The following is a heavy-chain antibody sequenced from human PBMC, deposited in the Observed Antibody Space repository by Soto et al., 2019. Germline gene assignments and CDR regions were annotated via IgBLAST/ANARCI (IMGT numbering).Heavy chain of an antibody. Sequence: PSETLSRTCTVSGGSISSYYWSWIRQPPGKGLEWIGYIYNSGSTNYNPSLKSRVTISVDTSKNQFSLKLSSVTAADTAVYYRAYGDSRRPFDSWGQGTLVTVSS. V-gene: IGHV4-59*01. CDR1: GGSISSYY. CDR2: IYNSGST. CDR3: AYGDSRRPFDS. J-gene: IGHJ4*02. D-gene: IGHD4-17*01.